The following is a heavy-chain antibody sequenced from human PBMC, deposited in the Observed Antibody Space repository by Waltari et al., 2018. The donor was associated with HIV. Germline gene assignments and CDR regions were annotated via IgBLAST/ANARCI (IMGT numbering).Heavy chain of an antibody. CDR3: ASTGYTYGLDY. Sequence: QLQLQESGPGLVKPSETLSLTCTVSGGSLSSSHYFWGWIRQPPGEGLECSGSSDHSGSTYYNPALKSRVTISVDTSKSQFSLKLSSVTAADTAVYYCASTGYTYGLDYWGQGTLVTVSS. CDR1: GGSLSSSHYF. D-gene: IGHD5-18*01. V-gene: IGHV4-39*01. J-gene: IGHJ4*02. CDR2: SDHSGST.